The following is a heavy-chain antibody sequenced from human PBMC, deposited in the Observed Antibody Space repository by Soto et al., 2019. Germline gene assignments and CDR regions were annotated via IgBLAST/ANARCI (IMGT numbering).Heavy chain of an antibody. J-gene: IGHJ4*02. D-gene: IGHD6-19*01. CDR3: VQTTGWPGFDF. CDR1: GFAVSSKY. Sequence: EVQLVESEGGLIQPGGSLRLSCAASGFAVSSKYMTWVRQAPGKGLEWVSVIYGGGTTYYADSVKGRFTISRDTSKNTLYLQMNSLRAEDTAVYYCVQTTGWPGFDFWGQGTLVTVSS. CDR2: IYGGGTT. V-gene: IGHV3-53*01.